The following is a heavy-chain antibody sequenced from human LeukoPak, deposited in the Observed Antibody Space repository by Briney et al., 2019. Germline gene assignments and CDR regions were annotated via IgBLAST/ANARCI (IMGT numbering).Heavy chain of an antibody. D-gene: IGHD6-19*01. CDR1: GNARAELA. Sequence: ASVKVSCKVSGNARAELAIHWVRQAPGKGLEWMGGFDPEDGETIYAQKFQGRVTMTRDTSTSTVYMELSSLRSEDTAVYYCARAVAYFDYWGQGTLVTVSS. J-gene: IGHJ4*02. V-gene: IGHV1-24*01. CDR2: FDPEDGET. CDR3: ARAVAYFDY.